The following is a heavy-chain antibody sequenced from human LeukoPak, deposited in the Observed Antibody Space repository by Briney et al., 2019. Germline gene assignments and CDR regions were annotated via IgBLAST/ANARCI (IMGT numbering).Heavy chain of an antibody. V-gene: IGHV4-39*01. CDR1: GGSISSSSYY. Sequence: PSETLSLTCTVSGGSISSSSYYWGWIRQPPGKGLEWIGSIYYSGSTYYNPSLKSRVTISVDTSKNQFSLKLSSETAADTAVYYCARVQYYYDSSGYYSGYYYYYMDVWGKGTTVTVSS. CDR2: IYYSGST. J-gene: IGHJ6*03. D-gene: IGHD3-22*01. CDR3: ARVQYYYDSSGYYSGYYYYYMDV.